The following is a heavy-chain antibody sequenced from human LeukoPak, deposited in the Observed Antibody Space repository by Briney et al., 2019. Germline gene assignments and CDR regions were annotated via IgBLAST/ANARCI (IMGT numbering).Heavy chain of an antibody. V-gene: IGHV3-23*01. D-gene: IGHD6-13*01. J-gene: IGHJ4*02. Sequence: GGSLRLSCAASGFTFSTFAMIWVRQPPGKGLEWVSSIFPSGGEIHYADSVRGRFTISRDNSKSTLSLQMNSLRAEDTALYYCAREAAGTGGGFDYWGQGTLVTVSS. CDR3: AREAAGTGGGFDY. CDR1: GFTFSTFA. CDR2: IFPSGGEI.